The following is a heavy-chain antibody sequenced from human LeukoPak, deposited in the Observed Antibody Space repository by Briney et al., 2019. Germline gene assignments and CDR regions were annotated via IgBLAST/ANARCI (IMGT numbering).Heavy chain of an antibody. CDR1: GFSFSSYS. CDR3: ARPSGYYAFDS. CDR2: ITSGSRYL. J-gene: IGHJ4*02. V-gene: IGHV3-21*06. D-gene: IGHD3-22*01. Sequence: GGSLRLSCEASGFSFSSYSMDWVRQAPVKGLEWVASITSGSRYLYYGDSVKGRFTVSRDNTKNSLHLQMNSLRVDDTAVYYCARPSGYYAFDSWGQGTLVTVSS.